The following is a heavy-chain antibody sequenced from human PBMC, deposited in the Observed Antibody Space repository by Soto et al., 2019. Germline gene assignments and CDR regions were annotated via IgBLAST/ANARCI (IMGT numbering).Heavy chain of an antibody. V-gene: IGHV4-59*01. Sequence: KPSETLSLTCTVSGGSISSYYWSWIRQPPGKGLEWIGYIYYSGSTNYNPSLKSRVTISVDTSKNQFSLKLSSVTAADTAVYYCARGGTSYTTNWFDPWGQGTLVTVSS. D-gene: IGHD3-16*01. CDR1: GGSISSYY. CDR3: ARGGTSYTTNWFDP. J-gene: IGHJ5*02. CDR2: IYYSGST.